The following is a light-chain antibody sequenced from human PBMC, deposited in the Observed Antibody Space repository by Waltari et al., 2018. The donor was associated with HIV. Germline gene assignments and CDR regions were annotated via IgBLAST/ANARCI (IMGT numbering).Light chain of an antibody. CDR1: ALPKQY. CDR2: NDT. Sequence: CSGDALPKQYVYWYQQTPGQAPVLVIYNDTERPSGIPERFSGSSTGTAVTLTISGAQAEDEADYYCHLSVGSGTYVFGTGTKLTVL. J-gene: IGLJ1*01. CDR3: HLSVGSGTYV. V-gene: IGLV3-25*03.